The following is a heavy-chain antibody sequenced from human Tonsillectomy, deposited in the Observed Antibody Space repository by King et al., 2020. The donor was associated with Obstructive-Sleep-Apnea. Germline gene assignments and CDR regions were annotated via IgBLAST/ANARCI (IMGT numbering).Heavy chain of an antibody. Sequence: QLVQSGAEVKKPGSSVKVSCKASGGTFSIYAISWVRQAPGQGLGWMGGIIPILGIVNYAQKFQGRGTITADKSTSTAYMELSSLRSEDTAVYYCAGEWRDDYGDYVGDYWGQGTLVTVSS. J-gene: IGHJ4*02. CDR3: AGEWRDDYGDYVGDY. D-gene: IGHD4-17*01. CDR2: IIPILGIV. V-gene: IGHV1-69*09. CDR1: GGTFSIYA.